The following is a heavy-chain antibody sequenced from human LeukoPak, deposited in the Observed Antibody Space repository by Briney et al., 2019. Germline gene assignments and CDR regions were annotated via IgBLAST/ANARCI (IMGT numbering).Heavy chain of an antibody. D-gene: IGHD1-26*01. CDR1: GDPISSSNYY. CDR2: IFYSGST. J-gene: IGHJ5*01. V-gene: IGHV4-39*07. Sequence: SETLSLTCNVSGDPISSSNYYWGWIRQTPGKGLEWIGSIFYSGSTYYTPSLKSRVTMSLDTSKNQFSLRLTSVTAADTAVYYCARQVAIVEPTDPNWFDSWGQGILVTVSS. CDR3: ARQVAIVEPTDPNWFDS.